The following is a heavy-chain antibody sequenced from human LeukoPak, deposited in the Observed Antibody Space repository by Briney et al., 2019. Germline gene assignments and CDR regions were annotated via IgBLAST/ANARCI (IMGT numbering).Heavy chain of an antibody. Sequence: SETLSLTCTVSGGSISSSSYYWGWIRQPPGKGLEWIGSIYYSGSTYYNPSLKSRVTISVDTSKNQFSLKLSSVTAADTAVYYCARDRSTRGYSYGYDYWGQGTLVTVSS. CDR2: IYYSGST. J-gene: IGHJ4*02. D-gene: IGHD5-18*01. CDR3: ARDRSTRGYSYGYDY. CDR1: GGSISSSSYY. V-gene: IGHV4-39*07.